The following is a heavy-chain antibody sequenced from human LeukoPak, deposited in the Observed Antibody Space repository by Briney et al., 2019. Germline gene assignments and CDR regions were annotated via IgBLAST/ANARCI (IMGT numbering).Heavy chain of an antibody. V-gene: IGHV3-23*01. CDR2: IIVSGNT. Sequence: PGGSLRLSCAASGFTLSSYAMSWVRQGPGKGLEWVSAIIVSGNTYHADSAKGRFTISRDNSKHTVFLQMNSLRAEDTAVYYCARLNYDNTSYYSNYFEYWGQGTLVTVSS. J-gene: IGHJ4*02. CDR3: ARLNYDNTSYYSNYFEY. D-gene: IGHD3-22*01. CDR1: GFTLSSYA.